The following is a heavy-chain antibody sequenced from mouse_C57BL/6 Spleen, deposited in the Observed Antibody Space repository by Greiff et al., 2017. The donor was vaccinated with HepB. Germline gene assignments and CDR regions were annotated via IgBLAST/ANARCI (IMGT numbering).Heavy chain of an antibody. CDR2: INPSTGGT. CDR3: ARWGGY. J-gene: IGHJ2*01. V-gene: IGHV1-42*01. CDR1: GYSFTGYY. Sequence: VQLQQSGPELVKPGASVKISCKASGYSFTGYYMNWVKQSPEKSLEWIGEINPSTGGTTYNQKFKAKATLTVDKSSSTAYMQIKSLTSEDSAVYYCARWGGYWGQGTTLTVSS.